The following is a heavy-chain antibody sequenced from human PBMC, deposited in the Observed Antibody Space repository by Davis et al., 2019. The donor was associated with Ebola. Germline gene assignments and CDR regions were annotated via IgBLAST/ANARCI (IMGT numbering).Heavy chain of an antibody. Sequence: GESLKISCAASGFTFSSYAMSWVRQAPGKGLEWVSAISGSGGSTYYADSVKGRFTISRDNSKNTLYLQMNSLRAEDTAVYYCAKVAWELQYYFDYWGQGTLVTVSS. CDR2: ISGSGGST. V-gene: IGHV3-23*01. CDR3: AKVAWELQYYFDY. J-gene: IGHJ4*02. CDR1: GFTFSSYA. D-gene: IGHD1-26*01.